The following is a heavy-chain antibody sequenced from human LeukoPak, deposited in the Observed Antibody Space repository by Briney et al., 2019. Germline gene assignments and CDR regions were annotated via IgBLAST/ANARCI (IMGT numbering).Heavy chain of an antibody. CDR3: TRLGRTQPDY. Sequence: GGSLKLSCAASGFTFSGSAMHWVRQASGKGLEWVGRIRSKANSYATAHAASVKGRFTISRDDSKNTAYLQMNSLKTEDTAVYYCTRLGRTQPDYWGQGTLVTVSS. CDR2: IRSKANSYAT. V-gene: IGHV3-73*01. CDR1: GFTFSGSA. D-gene: IGHD1-14*01. J-gene: IGHJ4*02.